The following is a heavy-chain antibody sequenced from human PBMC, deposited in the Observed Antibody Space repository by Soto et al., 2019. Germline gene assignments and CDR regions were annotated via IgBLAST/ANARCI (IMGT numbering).Heavy chain of an antibody. D-gene: IGHD3-3*01. Sequence: GESLKISCKGSGYSFTSYWISWVRQMPGKGLEWMGRIDPSDSYTNYSPSFQGHVTISADKSISTAYLQWSSLKASDTAMSYCARHATSLRFLEWLPKPRGNDFDYYYYYGMDVWGQGTTVTVSS. CDR2: IDPSDSYT. V-gene: IGHV5-10-1*01. J-gene: IGHJ6*02. CDR3: ARHATSLRFLEWLPKPRGNDFDYYYYYGMDV. CDR1: GYSFTSYW.